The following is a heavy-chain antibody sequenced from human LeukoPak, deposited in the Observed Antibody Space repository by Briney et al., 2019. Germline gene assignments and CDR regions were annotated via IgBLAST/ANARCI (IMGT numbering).Heavy chain of an antibody. CDR2: MNPNSAKT. CDR1: GYTFTTYD. V-gene: IGHV1-8*01. CDR3: ARVPAGDYYYGMDV. J-gene: IGHJ6*02. D-gene: IGHD2-2*01. Sequence: GASVKVSCKASGYTFTTYDINWVRQATGQGLERMGWMNPNSAKTGYAQKFQGRVTMTRNTSISTAYMELSSLRSEDTAVYYCARVPAGDYYYGMDVWGQGTTVTVSS.